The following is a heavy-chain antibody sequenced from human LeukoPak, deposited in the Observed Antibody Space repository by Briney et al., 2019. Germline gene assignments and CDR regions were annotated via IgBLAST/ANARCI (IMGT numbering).Heavy chain of an antibody. D-gene: IGHD5-18*01. V-gene: IGHV4-39*01. Sequence: SETLSLTYTVSVGSISSSSSYWGWIRQPPGKGLEWIGSIYYSGSTYYNPSLKSRVTISVDTSKNQFSLKLSSVTAADTAVYYCARRCSYGPFVRQLIWDYWGQGTLVTVSS. CDR1: VGSISSSSSY. CDR2: IYYSGST. CDR3: ARRCSYGPFVRQLIWDY. J-gene: IGHJ4*02.